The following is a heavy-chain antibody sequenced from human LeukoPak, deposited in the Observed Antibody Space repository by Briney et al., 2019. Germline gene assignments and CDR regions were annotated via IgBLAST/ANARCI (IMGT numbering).Heavy chain of an antibody. Sequence: GGSLRLSCAGSGFTFSDYTMHWVRQGPGKGLEYVSAITANARSKYHADSVRGRFTISRDNSKDTLYLQMNSLRAEDTAVYYCARAYYGGPFDYWGQGTLVTVSS. CDR1: GFTFSDYT. CDR3: ARAYYGGPFDY. V-gene: IGHV3-64*02. CDR2: ITANARSK. D-gene: IGHD4-23*01. J-gene: IGHJ4*02.